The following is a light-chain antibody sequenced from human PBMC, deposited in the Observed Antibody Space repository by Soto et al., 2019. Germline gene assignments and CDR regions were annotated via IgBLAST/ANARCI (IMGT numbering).Light chain of an antibody. V-gene: IGKV3-20*01. CDR2: GAS. CDR1: QSVSSNY. CDR3: EKYGSSPLT. Sequence: EIVLTQSTGTLSLSPGERATLSCRASQSVSSNYLAWYQQKPGQAPRLLIYGASIRATGIPDRFSGSGSGTDFTLTISRLEPEDFAVKSCEKYGSSPLTFVGGTKVEIK. J-gene: IGKJ4*01.